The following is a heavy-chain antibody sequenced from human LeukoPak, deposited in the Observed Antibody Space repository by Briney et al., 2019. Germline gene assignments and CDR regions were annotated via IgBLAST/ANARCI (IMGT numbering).Heavy chain of an antibody. CDR2: IWYDGSNT. Sequence: PVGSLRLSRAASGFTFRSYGMHWVRQAPGKRLERVSFIWYDGSNTYSAAPVKGLFTISRDNSKNTLYLQINSLRAEDTAVYYCAKDGGGNYYYYYMDVWGKGTTVTVSS. CDR1: GFTFRSYG. J-gene: IGHJ6*03. V-gene: IGHV3-30*02. D-gene: IGHD3-16*01. CDR3: AKDGGGNYYYYYMDV.